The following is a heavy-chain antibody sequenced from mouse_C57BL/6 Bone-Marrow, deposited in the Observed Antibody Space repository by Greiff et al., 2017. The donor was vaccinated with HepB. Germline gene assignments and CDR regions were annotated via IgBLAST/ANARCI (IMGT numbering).Heavy chain of an antibody. CDR3: TPPYYSNFDY. Sequence: EVKLQESGAELVRPGASVKLSCTASGFNIKDDYMHWVKQRPEQGLEWIGWIDPENGDTEYASKFQGKATITADTSSNTAYLQLSSLTSEDTAVYYCTPPYYSNFDYWGQGTTLTVSS. CDR1: GFNIKDDY. CDR2: IDPENGDT. V-gene: IGHV14-4*01. J-gene: IGHJ2*01. D-gene: IGHD2-12*01.